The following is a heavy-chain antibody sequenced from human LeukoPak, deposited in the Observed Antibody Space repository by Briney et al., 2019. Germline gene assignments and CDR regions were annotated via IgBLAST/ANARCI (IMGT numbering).Heavy chain of an antibody. Sequence: ASVKVSCKASGGTFSSYAVSWVRQAPGQGLEWMGGIIPIFGTANYAQKFQGRVTITADESTSTAYMELSSLRSEDTAVYYCARSYSSSARILDYWGQGTLVTVSS. V-gene: IGHV1-69*13. J-gene: IGHJ4*02. D-gene: IGHD6-13*01. CDR2: IIPIFGTA. CDR1: GGTFSSYA. CDR3: ARSYSSSARILDY.